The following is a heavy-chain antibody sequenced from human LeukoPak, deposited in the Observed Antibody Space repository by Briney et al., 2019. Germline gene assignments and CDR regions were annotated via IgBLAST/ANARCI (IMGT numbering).Heavy chain of an antibody. CDR1: GFTVSSNY. J-gene: IGHJ4*02. D-gene: IGHD4-17*01. CDR2: LYSGGDT. V-gene: IGHV3-53*01. Sequence: GGSLRLSCAASGFTVSSNYINWVRQAPGKGLEWVSVLYSGGDTYYADSVKGRFTISRDNSKNTLYLQMNSLRAEDTAVYYCARGRYGARDYWGQGTLVTVSS. CDR3: ARGRYGARDY.